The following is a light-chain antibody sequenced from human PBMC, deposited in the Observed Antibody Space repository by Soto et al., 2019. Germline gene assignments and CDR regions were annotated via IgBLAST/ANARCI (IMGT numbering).Light chain of an antibody. J-gene: IGKJ5*01. CDR3: QQANTFPLT. CDR2: DTF. Sequence: DIQMTQSPSSLSASVGARVTITCRASQGIRYNLGWYQQRPGKAPERLIYDTFTLASGVPSRFSGSGSGTEFTLTIASLQPEDFATYYCQQANTFPLTFGQGTRLEIK. CDR1: QGIRYN. V-gene: IGKV1-17*01.